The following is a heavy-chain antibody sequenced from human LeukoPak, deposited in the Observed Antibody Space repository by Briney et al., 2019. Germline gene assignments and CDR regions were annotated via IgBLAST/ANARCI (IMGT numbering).Heavy chain of an antibody. J-gene: IGHJ3*01. CDR1: GGSISSSSYY. Sequence: SKTLSLTCTVSGGSISSSSYYWGWIRQPPGKGLEWIGSIYYSGSTYYNPSLKSRVTISVDTSKNQFSLKLSSVTAADTAVYYCARPSLDYGGIDAFDFWGQGTLVTVSS. V-gene: IGHV4-39*01. CDR3: ARPSLDYGGIDAFDF. CDR2: IYYSGST. D-gene: IGHD4-23*01.